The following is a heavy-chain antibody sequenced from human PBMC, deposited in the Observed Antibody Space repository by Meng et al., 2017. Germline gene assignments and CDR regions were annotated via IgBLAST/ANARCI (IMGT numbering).Heavy chain of an antibody. CDR3: ARDPHYYDSRGEFDP. Sequence: QVRLVQAGAEVKKPGSSVKVSCKASGGTFSSYTISWVRQAPGQGLEWMGRIIPILGIANYAQKFQGRVTITADKSTSTAYMELSSLRSEDTAVYYCARDPHYYDSRGEFDPWGQGTLVTVSS. CDR2: IIPILGIA. CDR1: GGTFSSYT. J-gene: IGHJ5*02. V-gene: IGHV1-69*08. D-gene: IGHD3-22*01.